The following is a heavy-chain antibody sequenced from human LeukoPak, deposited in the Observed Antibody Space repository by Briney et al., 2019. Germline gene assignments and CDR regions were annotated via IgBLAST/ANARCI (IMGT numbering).Heavy chain of an antibody. J-gene: IGHJ5*02. Sequence: GRSQRLSCAASGFTFSSYGMHGVRQAPGKGLEGVAVISYDGSSKYYADAVKGRFTISRDNSKNTLYLQMNSLRAEDTAVYYCAKAPYGGNPYSWFDPWGQGTLVTVSS. D-gene: IGHD4-23*01. CDR3: AKAPYGGNPYSWFDP. V-gene: IGHV3-30*18. CDR2: ISYDGSSK. CDR1: GFTFSSYG.